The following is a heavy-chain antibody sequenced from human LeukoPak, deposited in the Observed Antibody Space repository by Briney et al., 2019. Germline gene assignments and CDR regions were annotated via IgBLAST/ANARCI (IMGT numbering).Heavy chain of an antibody. CDR2: ISWDGGST. CDR3: AKDRGPYGDSDFDY. Sequence: GGSLRLSCAASGFTFDDYAMHWVRQALGKGLEWVSLISWDGGSTYYADSVKGRFTISRDNSKNSLYLQMNSLRAEDTALYYCAKDRGPYGDSDFDYWGQGTLVTVSS. CDR1: GFTFDDYA. D-gene: IGHD4-17*01. V-gene: IGHV3-43D*03. J-gene: IGHJ4*02.